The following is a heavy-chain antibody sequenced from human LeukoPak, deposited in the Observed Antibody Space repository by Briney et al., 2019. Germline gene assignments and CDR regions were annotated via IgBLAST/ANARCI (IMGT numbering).Heavy chain of an antibody. CDR2: IVPSSGGT. D-gene: IGHD5-24*01. Sequence: ASVKVSCKASGYTFTNYYMHWVRQAPGQGLEWMGMIVPSSGGTAYAQKFQGKFTMTRDTSTSTVYMELNSLTSDDAAVYSCARDYRRDGYNRGVDHWGQGTLVTVSS. V-gene: IGHV1-46*01. J-gene: IGHJ4*02. CDR3: ARDYRRDGYNRGVDH. CDR1: GYTFTNYY.